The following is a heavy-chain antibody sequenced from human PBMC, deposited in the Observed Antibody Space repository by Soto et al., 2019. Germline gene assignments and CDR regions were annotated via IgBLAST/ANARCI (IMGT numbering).Heavy chain of an antibody. Sequence: ASVKVSCKTSGYTFISFAITWVRQAPGQGLEWMGWISTYNGNTNYAPKLQGRVTMTTDTSTSTAYMELRSLSSDDTAVYYCARYRLVSIYAFDIWGQGTMVTVSS. J-gene: IGHJ3*02. CDR3: ARYRLVSIYAFDI. D-gene: IGHD3-16*01. CDR2: ISTYNGNT. CDR1: GYTFISFA. V-gene: IGHV1-18*01.